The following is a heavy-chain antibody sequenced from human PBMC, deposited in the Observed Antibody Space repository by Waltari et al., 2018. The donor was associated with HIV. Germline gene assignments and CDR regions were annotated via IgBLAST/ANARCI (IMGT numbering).Heavy chain of an antibody. J-gene: IGHJ4*02. CDR2: VNHYNGNP. CDR1: GYPFTSCD. Sequence: QVQLVQSGAEVRKPGASVKVSCKASGYPFTSCDVNWVRQAPGQGLEWMGWVNHYNGNPGYGKNFQGRVTMTRNTYISTAYMERSGLRSEDTAVYYCARGAPGHYCSGGSCPYFDYWGQGSLVTVSS. D-gene: IGHD2-15*01. CDR3: ARGAPGHYCSGGSCPYFDY. V-gene: IGHV1-8*02.